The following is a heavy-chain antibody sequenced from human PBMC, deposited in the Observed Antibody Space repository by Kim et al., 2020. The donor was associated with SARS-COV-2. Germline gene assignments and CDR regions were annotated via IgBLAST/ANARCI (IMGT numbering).Heavy chain of an antibody. J-gene: IGHJ4*02. CDR2: IRPKASRGTV. CDR1: GFTFGDDY. D-gene: IGHD6-13*01. Sequence: GGSLRLSCSASGFTFGDDYVSWFRQAPGKGLEWVGFIRPKASRGTVQYAATLRGRFTISRDDSKSIAYLQMNSLNTEDTAVYYCSREGWGSNWFWGQGTLVTVSS. V-gene: IGHV3-49*03. CDR3: SREGWGSNWF.